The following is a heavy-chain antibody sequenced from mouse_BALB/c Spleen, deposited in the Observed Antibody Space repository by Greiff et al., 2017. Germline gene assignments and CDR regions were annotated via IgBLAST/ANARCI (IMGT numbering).Heavy chain of an antibody. Sequence: DVQLQESGAELVKPGASVKLSCTASGFNIKDTYMHWVKQRPEQGLEWIGRIDPANGNTKYDPKFQGKATITADTSSNTAYLQLSSLTSEDTAVYYCARGYYGSWYFDVWGAGTTVTVSS. D-gene: IGHD1-1*01. CDR1: GFNIKDTY. CDR3: ARGYYGSWYFDV. J-gene: IGHJ1*01. V-gene: IGHV14-3*02. CDR2: IDPANGNT.